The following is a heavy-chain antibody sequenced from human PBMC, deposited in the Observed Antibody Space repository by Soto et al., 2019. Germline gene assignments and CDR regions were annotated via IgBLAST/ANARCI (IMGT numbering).Heavy chain of an antibody. CDR1: GFTFSSSG. V-gene: IGHV3-30*18. CDR3: AKSWTKVITQSYSIDY. Sequence: QVQLVESGGGVVQPERSLRLSCAASGFTFSSSGMHWVRQAPGKGLEWVAVISYDGSNKNYADSVKGRFTISRDNSKPTLYLQLNSVRAEDTAVYYCAKSWTKVITQSYSIDYWGQGILVTVSS. J-gene: IGHJ4*02. CDR2: ISYDGSNK. D-gene: IGHD4-17*01.